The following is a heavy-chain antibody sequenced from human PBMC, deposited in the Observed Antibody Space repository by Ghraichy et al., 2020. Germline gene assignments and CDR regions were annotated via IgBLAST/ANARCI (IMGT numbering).Heavy chain of an antibody. CDR2: IYYSGST. Sequence: SETLSLTCTVSGGSISSSSYYWGWIRQPPGKGLEWIGSIYYSGSTYYNPSLKSRVTISVDTSKNQFSLKLSSVTAADTAVYYCARLRKGYEPDIWGQGSMVTVSS. D-gene: IGHD1-1*01. CDR3: ARLRKGYEPDI. CDR1: GGSISSSSYY. V-gene: IGHV4-39*01. J-gene: IGHJ3*02.